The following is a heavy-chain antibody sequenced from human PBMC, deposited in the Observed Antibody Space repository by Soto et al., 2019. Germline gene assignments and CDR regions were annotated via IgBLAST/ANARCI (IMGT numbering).Heavy chain of an antibody. CDR1: GYSFTSYG. V-gene: IGHV1-18*04. D-gene: IGHD6-13*01. CDR3: ARARRIVAAGPFDH. Sequence: SVKVSFTASGYSFTSYGVSWVRQAPGQGLEWMGWISTYNGNTNYAQNLQGRVTMTTDTSTNTAYMELRSLRSDDTAVYYCARARRIVAAGPFDHWGQGTLVTVSS. CDR2: ISTYNGNT. J-gene: IGHJ4*02.